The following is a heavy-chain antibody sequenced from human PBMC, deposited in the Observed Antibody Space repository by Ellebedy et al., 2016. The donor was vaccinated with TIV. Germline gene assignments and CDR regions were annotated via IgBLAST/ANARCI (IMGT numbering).Heavy chain of an antibody. CDR2: INHSGHS. Sequence: SETLSLXXSVSGASISSNHWRSRRSQPPGKGLEWIGKINHSGHSNYNSSLKSRVNISIDRSKNQFSLNLSSVTAAVSSVYYGARDRRTGPASPPDVIATWGQGTMVTVFS. D-gene: IGHD1-1*01. CDR1: GASISSNHW. J-gene: IGHJ3*02. CDR3: ARDRRTGPASPPDVIAT. V-gene: IGHV4-4*02.